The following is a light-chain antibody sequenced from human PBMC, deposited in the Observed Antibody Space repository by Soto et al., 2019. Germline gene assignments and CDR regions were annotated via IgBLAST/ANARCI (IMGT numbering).Light chain of an antibody. CDR2: GAS. CDR1: ESVSTN. Sequence: IVITQCPATLSLAPAARVTLSCRASESVSTNLAWYQQKPGQAPRLLIYGASTRATGIPGRFSGSGSGTEFTLTISSLQSEDFAIYYCQHYNAWPLTFGGGTKVDIK. CDR3: QHYNAWPLT. V-gene: IGKV3-15*01. J-gene: IGKJ4*01.